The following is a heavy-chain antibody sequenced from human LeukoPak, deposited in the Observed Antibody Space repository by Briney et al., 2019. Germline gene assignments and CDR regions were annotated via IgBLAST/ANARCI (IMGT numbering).Heavy chain of an antibody. CDR2: ISYDGPHK. CDR3: AREILAPGKTHEY. J-gene: IGHJ4*02. V-gene: IGHV3-30*03. CDR1: GFTFSNYG. Sequence: PGGSLRLSCAASGFTFSNYGMHWFRQAPGKGLEWVAVISYDGPHKYYADSVKGRFAISRDNSKNTLYLQMDSLRAEDTAMYCCAREILAPGKTHEYWGQGTLVTVSS.